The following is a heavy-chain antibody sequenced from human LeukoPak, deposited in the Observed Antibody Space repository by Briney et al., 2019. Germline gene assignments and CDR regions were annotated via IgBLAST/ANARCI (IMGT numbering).Heavy chain of an antibody. J-gene: IGHJ4*02. CDR3: VRELYDILTGSPLDY. Sequence: GGSLRLSCAASGFTLSDYWMHWVRQAPGKGVVWVSRIISDESGTSYADSVKGRFTISRDNAKNTLYLHMNSLRAEDTAVYYCVRELYDILTGSPLDYWGQGTLVTVSS. CDR2: IISDESGT. CDR1: GFTLSDYW. D-gene: IGHD3-9*01. V-gene: IGHV3-74*01.